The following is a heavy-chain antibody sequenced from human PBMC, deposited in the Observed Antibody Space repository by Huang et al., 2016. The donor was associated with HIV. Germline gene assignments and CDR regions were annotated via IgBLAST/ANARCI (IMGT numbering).Heavy chain of an antibody. CDR1: GGSISSHY. V-gene: IGHV4-59*11. CDR2: SYYTGST. D-gene: IGHD3-10*01. Sequence: QVQLQESGPGLVKPSETLSLTCTVSGGSISSHYWSWVRQPPGKGLEWIGSSYYTGSTNYNPSPKSRVTLSVDTSKNQFSLKLSSVTAADTAVYYCARDTMVRGFDYWGQGTLVTVSS. CDR3: ARDTMVRGFDY. J-gene: IGHJ4*02.